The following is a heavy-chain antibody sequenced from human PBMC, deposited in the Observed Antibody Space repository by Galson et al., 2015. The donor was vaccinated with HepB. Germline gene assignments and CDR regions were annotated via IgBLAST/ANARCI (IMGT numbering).Heavy chain of an antibody. CDR3: AREGGNRLDYYYGMDV. J-gene: IGHJ6*02. CDR1: GFTVSSNY. CDR2: IYSGGST. Sequence: SLRLSCAASGFTVSSNYMSWVRQAPGKGLEWVSVIYSGGSTYYADSVKGRFTISRDNSKNTLYLQMNSLRAEGTAVYYCAREGGNRLDYYYGMDVWGQGTTVTVSS. D-gene: IGHD4-23*01. V-gene: IGHV3-53*01.